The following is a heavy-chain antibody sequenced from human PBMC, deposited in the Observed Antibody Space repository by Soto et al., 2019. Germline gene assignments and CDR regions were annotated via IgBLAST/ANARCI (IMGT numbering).Heavy chain of an antibody. D-gene: IGHD3-22*01. CDR2: IYWNDDK. V-gene: IGHV2-5*01. CDR3: AHRHYSDSSGYYWFDP. Sequence: GCGRTHAHPAPTLTVTCTFSGFSLITSGVGLGWIGQTQGKALEWLALIYWNDDKSYSPSLKSRLTITKDTSKNQVVLTMTNMDPADTATYYCAHRHYSDSSGYYWFDPWGQGTMVTVSS. CDR1: GFSLITSGVG. J-gene: IGHJ5*02.